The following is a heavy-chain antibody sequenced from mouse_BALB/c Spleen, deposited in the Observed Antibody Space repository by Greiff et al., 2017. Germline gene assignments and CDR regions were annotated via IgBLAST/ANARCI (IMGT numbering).Heavy chain of an antibody. Sequence: VHVKQSGAELVRSGASVKLSCTASGFNIKDYYMHWVKQRPEQGLEWIGWIDPENGDTEYAPKFQGKATMTADTSSNTAYLQLSSLTSEDTAVYYCNGPAATYDFDYWGQGTTLTVSS. CDR3: NGPAATYDFDY. CDR1: GFNIKDYY. CDR2: IDPENGDT. V-gene: IGHV14-4*02. J-gene: IGHJ2*01. D-gene: IGHD5-1*01.